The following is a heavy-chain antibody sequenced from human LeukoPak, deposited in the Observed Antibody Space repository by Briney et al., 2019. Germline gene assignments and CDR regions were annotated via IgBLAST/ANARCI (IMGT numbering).Heavy chain of an antibody. Sequence: NPSETLSLTCTVSGGSVSSDYWSWIRQPPEKGLEWIGYIYHTGNSDYNPSLRSRATISLDTSKNQFSLRLTSVAAADTAVYSCAGQTFSPPFYYGDQGPLVTASS. V-gene: IGHV4-59*08. CDR2: IYHTGNS. CDR1: GGSVSSDY. J-gene: IGHJ4*02. CDR3: AGQTFSPPFYY.